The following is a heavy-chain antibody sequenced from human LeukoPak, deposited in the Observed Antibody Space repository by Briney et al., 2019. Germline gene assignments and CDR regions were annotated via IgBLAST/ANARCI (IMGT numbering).Heavy chain of an antibody. D-gene: IGHD2-15*01. Sequence: SETLSLTCAVYGGSCSGYYWSWIRQPPGKGLEWIGEINHSGSTNYNPSLKSRVTISVDTSKNQFSLKLSSVTAADTAVYYCATGWKLDYWGQGTLVTVSS. CDR1: GGSCSGYY. V-gene: IGHV4-34*01. CDR3: ATGWKLDY. J-gene: IGHJ4*02. CDR2: INHSGST.